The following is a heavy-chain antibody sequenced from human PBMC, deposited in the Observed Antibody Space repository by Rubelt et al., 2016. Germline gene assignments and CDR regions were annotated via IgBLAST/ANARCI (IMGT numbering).Heavy chain of an antibody. CDR3: AKAAAGTHFDY. Sequence: QPGGSLSLSCEASGFTLGGHAMNWVRQVPGKGLEWISYISSSSGNIWYADSVKGRFTVSRDNAKNSLYLQMNSLRAEDTALYYCAKAAAGTHFDYWGQGTLVTVSS. D-gene: IGHD6-13*01. J-gene: IGHJ4*02. V-gene: IGHV3-48*01. CDR2: ISSSSGNI. CDR1: GFTLGGHA.